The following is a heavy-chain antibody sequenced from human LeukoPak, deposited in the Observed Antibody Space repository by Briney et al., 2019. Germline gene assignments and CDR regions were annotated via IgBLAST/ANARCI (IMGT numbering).Heavy chain of an antibody. J-gene: IGHJ4*02. CDR2: IYHSGST. CDR1: GYSISSGYY. CDR3: ARKDPSSDFDY. V-gene: IGHV4-38-2*02. Sequence: SETLSLTCTVSGYSISSGYYWGWIRQPPGKGLEWIGSIYHSGSTYYNPSLKSRVTISVDTSKNQFSLKLSSVTAADTAVYYCARKDPSSDFDYWGQGTLVTVSS. D-gene: IGHD6-19*01.